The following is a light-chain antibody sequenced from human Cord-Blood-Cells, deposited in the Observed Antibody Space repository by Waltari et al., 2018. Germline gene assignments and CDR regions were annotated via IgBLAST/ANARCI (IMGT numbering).Light chain of an antibody. Sequence: EIVLTPSTATLSVSPGERATLSCGASQSVSSYLAWYQHKPGQAPRLLFYDSSNRATGIPARFIGRGSGTDFTLPISSLGPEDFAVYYCRQRSNWPLTFGGGTKVEIK. V-gene: IGKV3-11*01. CDR3: RQRSNWPLT. CDR1: QSVSSY. J-gene: IGKJ4*01. CDR2: DSS.